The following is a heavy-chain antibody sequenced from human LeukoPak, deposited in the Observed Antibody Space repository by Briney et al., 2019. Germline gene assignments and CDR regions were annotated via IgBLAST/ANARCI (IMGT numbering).Heavy chain of an antibody. CDR1: GFTFSSYW. J-gene: IGHJ6*02. V-gene: IGHV3-7*01. Sequence: GGSLRLSCAASGFTFSSYWMSWVRQAPGKGLEWVANIKQDGSEKYYVDSVKGRFTISRDNAKNSLYLQMNSLRAEDTAVYYCARAYCGGDCPPGMDVWGQGTTVTVSS. D-gene: IGHD2-21*02. CDR2: IKQDGSEK. CDR3: ARAYCGGDCPPGMDV.